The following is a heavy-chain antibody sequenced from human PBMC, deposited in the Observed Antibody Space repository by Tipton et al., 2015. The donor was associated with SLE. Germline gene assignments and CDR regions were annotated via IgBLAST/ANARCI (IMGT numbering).Heavy chain of an antibody. CDR2: IYTSGST. V-gene: IGHV4-4*07. D-gene: IGHD6-19*01. CDR1: GGSISNYY. CDR3: ARDHPVAGPFDY. Sequence: LRLSCTVSGGSISNYYWSWLRPPAGKGLEWLGRIYTSGSTNYNPSLKSRVTMSVDTSKNQFSLKLSSVTAADTAVYYCARDHPVAGPFDYWGQGTLVTVSS. J-gene: IGHJ4*02.